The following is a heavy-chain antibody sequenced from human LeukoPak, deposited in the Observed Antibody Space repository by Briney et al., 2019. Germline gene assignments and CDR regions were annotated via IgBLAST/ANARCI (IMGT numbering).Heavy chain of an antibody. D-gene: IGHD2-2*01. Sequence: ASVKVSCKASGFTFTSSAVQWVRQARGQRLEWIGWIVVGSGNTNYAQKFQERVTITRDMSTSTAYMELSSLRSEDTAVYYCARHPFNRREGVVVPAAPNHYYYYMDVWGKGTTVTVSS. J-gene: IGHJ6*03. V-gene: IGHV1-58*01. CDR1: GFTFTSSA. CDR3: ARHPFNRREGVVVPAAPNHYYYYMDV. CDR2: IVVGSGNT.